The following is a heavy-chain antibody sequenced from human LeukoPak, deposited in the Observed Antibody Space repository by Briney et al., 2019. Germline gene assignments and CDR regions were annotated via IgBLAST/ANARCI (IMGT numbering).Heavy chain of an antibody. CDR3: ASRYYSYYYMDV. CDR1: GVSISSMSYS. Sequence: SVTLSLTCNVSGVSISSMSYSWGWIRQPPGKGLEWIGSNYYSGSTDYSPSLKSRVTISVDTSKNQFSLKLTSVTAADTAVYYCASRYYSYYYMDVWGKGTTVIVSS. V-gene: IGHV4-39*01. CDR2: NYYSGST. J-gene: IGHJ6*03.